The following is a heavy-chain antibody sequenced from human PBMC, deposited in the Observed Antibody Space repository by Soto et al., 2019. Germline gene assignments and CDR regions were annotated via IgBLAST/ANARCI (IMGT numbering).Heavy chain of an antibody. Sequence: PPETLSLTCTVSGGSISTVDYWWSWIRQSPDMGLEWIGHIYDGGRTYNNPSLESRVTISVDTSKNQFSLRLISVTAADTALYYCARRYGWLYFAYWGQGSLVTVSS. CDR2: IYDGGRT. CDR3: ARRYGWLYFAY. J-gene: IGHJ4*02. CDR1: GGSISTVDYW. V-gene: IGHV4-39*01. D-gene: IGHD6-19*01.